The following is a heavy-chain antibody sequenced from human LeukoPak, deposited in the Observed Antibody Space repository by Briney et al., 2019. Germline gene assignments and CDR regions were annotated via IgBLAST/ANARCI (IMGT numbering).Heavy chain of an antibody. D-gene: IGHD3-3*01. CDR1: GFPFNTYS. V-gene: IGHV3-21*01. CDR2: ISSRSTSI. CDR3: ARDYIAYDPLDY. J-gene: IGHJ4*02. Sequence: GGSLRLSCAGSGFPFNTYSMNWVRQAPGKGLEWVSSISSRSTSIYYADSVKGRFTISRDNAKNSLYLQMNSLRAEDTAVYWCARDYIAYDPLDYWGQGTLVTVSS.